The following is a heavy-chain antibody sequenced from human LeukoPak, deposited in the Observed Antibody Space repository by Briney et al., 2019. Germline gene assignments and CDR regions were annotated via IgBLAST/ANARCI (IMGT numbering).Heavy chain of an antibody. V-gene: IGHV3-7*04. J-gene: IGHJ3*02. CDR3: ARGLIAAAGDAFDI. CDR2: IKQDGSEK. Sequence: GGSLRLSCAASGFTFSSYWMSWVRQAPGEGLEWVANIKQDGSEKYYVDSVKGRFTISRDNAKNSLYLQMNSLRAEDTAVYYCARGLIAAAGDAFDIWGQGTMVTVSS. D-gene: IGHD6-13*01. CDR1: GFTFSSYW.